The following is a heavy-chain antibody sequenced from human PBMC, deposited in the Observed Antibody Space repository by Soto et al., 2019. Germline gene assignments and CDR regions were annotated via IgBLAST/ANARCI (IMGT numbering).Heavy chain of an antibody. CDR1: GGTFSGYA. D-gene: IGHD3-16*02. J-gene: IGHJ6*02. Sequence: SSVKVSCKASGGTFSGYAISWVRQAPGQGLEWMGGIIPIFGTANYAQKFQGRVTITADESTSTAYMELGSLRSEDTAVYYCASHMITLGGVIDQYYYYGMDVWGQGTTVTVTS. V-gene: IGHV1-69*13. CDR2: IIPIFGTA. CDR3: ASHMITLGGVIDQYYYYGMDV.